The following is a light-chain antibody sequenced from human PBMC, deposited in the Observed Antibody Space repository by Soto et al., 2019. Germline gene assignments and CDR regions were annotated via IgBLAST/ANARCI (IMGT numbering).Light chain of an antibody. V-gene: IGKV3-11*01. CDR2: DAS. CDR1: QSVSTY. Sequence: EIVLTQSPATLSLSPGERATLSCRASQSVSTYLAWYQQKPGQAPRLLIYDASNRATSIADRFSGSGSGTDFTLTISSLEPEDFAVYYCQHRGSWPITFGQGTRLEIK. CDR3: QHRGSWPIT. J-gene: IGKJ5*01.